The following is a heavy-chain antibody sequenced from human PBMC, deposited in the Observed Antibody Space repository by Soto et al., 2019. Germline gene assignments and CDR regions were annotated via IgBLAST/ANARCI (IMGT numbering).Heavy chain of an antibody. J-gene: IGHJ5*01. CDR3: ARLAAYDFWRGGNWIDS. Sequence: QLQLQESGPGLVKPSETLSLTCTVSGGSITNNNYYWAWVRQPPGKGLEWIANIYYSVTTYYNPSLKSRVTISADTSKNQVSLNVNSVTAADTAVYYCARLAAYDFWRGGNWIDSWGQGTLVTVSS. CDR1: GGSITNNNYY. CDR2: IYYSVTT. D-gene: IGHD3-3*01. V-gene: IGHV4-39*01.